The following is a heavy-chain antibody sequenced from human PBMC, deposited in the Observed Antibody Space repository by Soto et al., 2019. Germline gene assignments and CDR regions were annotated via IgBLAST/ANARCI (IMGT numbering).Heavy chain of an antibody. CDR2: IYYSGST. CDR3: ARCGYGDYDLYYYYMDV. Sequence: SETLSLTCTVSGGSISSSSYYWGWIRQPPGKGLEWIGSIYYSGSTYYNPSLKSRVTISVDTSKNQFSLKLSSVTAADTAVYYCARCGYGDYDLYYYYMDVWGKGTTVTVSS. D-gene: IGHD4-17*01. CDR1: GGSISSSSYY. J-gene: IGHJ6*03. V-gene: IGHV4-39*01.